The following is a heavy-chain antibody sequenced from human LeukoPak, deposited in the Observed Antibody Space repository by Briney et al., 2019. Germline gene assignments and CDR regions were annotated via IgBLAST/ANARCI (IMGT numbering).Heavy chain of an antibody. CDR1: VLTSRNYW. CDR3: ARDRLGSYDF. J-gene: IGHJ4*02. Sequence: GGSLRLSCAASVLTSRNYWVGCAPGVPGKGREWGAKTKPEGSAGHYTDSVRGRLTISRDNDKNTVYLAKHSLRGQDTGAFYCARDRLGSYDFWGQGTLLTVSS. V-gene: IGHV3-7*01. CDR2: TKPEGSAG. D-gene: IGHD3-10*01.